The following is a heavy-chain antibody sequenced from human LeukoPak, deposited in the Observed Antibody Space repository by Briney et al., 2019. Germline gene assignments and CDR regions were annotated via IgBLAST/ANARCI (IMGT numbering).Heavy chain of an antibody. CDR2: IKRDGSEK. Sequence: GGSLRLSCAASGFTFSSYWMTWVRQAPGKGLEWVANIKRDGSEKYFVDSVKGRFTISRDSAKNSLYLQMNSLGAEDTAVYYCARHLSGPVGSFDYWGQGTLVTVSS. CDR1: GFTFSSYW. CDR3: ARHLSGPVGSFDY. J-gene: IGHJ4*02. D-gene: IGHD2-15*01. V-gene: IGHV3-7*01.